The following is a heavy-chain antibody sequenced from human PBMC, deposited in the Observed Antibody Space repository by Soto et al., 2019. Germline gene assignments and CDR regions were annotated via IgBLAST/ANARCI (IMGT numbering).Heavy chain of an antibody. CDR2: ISFDGSSA. D-gene: IGHD2-8*01. CDR1: GLTFDIFA. Sequence: QVQLVESGGGVVQPGMSPRLSCAASGLTFDIFAMHWVRQAPGKGLEWVAVISFDGSSAHYADSVEGRFTISRDNSKSIVYLQMDSARPEDTAVYYCATGYATTWCKYGLDVWGQGTSVIVFS. J-gene: IGHJ6*02. V-gene: IGHV3-30-3*01. CDR3: ATGYATTWCKYGLDV.